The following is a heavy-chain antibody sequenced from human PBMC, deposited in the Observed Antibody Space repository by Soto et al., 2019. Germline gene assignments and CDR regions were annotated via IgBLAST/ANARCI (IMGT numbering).Heavy chain of an antibody. Sequence: KPSETLSLTCAVYGGSSSGYYWSWIRQPPGKGLEWIGEINHSGSTNYNPSLKSRVTISVDTSKNQFSLKLSSVTAADTAVYYCARVRYYGSGSYYNWSRWFDPWGQGTLVTVSS. J-gene: IGHJ5*02. D-gene: IGHD3-10*01. CDR2: INHSGST. CDR3: ARVRYYGSGSYYNWSRWFDP. CDR1: GGSSSGYY. V-gene: IGHV4-34*01.